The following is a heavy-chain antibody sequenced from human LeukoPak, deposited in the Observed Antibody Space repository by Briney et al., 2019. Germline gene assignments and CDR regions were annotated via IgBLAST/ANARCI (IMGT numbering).Heavy chain of an antibody. CDR3: ARDVDYYDSSGYYTLDY. J-gene: IGHJ4*02. Sequence: KPSETQSLTCTVSGGSISSYYWSWIRQPAGKGLEWIGRIYTSGSTNYNPSLKSRVTMSVDTSKNQFSLKLSSVTAADTAVYYCARDVDYYDSSGYYTLDYWGQGTLVTVSS. CDR2: IYTSGST. CDR1: GGSISSYY. D-gene: IGHD3-22*01. V-gene: IGHV4-4*07.